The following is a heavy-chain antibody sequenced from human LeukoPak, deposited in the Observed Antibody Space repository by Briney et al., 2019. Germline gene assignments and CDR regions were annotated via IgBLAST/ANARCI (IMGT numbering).Heavy chain of an antibody. CDR1: GYTFTSYG. CDR3: ARGEVDYYYYYYMDV. CDR2: ISAYNGNT. Sequence: ASVKVSCKASGYTFTSYGISWVRQAPGQGLEGMGWISAYNGNTGYAQKFQGRVTITTNTSISTAYMELSSLRSEDTAVYYCARGEVDYYYYYYMDVWGKGTTVTVSS. J-gene: IGHJ6*03. V-gene: IGHV1-8*03.